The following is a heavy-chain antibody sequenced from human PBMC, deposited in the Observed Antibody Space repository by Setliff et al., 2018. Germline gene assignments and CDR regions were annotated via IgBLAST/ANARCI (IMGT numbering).Heavy chain of an antibody. CDR1: GYTFSSYG. CDR2: ISADNGHT. Sequence: VKVSCQTSGYTFSSYGISWVRQAPGQGLQWMGWISADNGHTKNVQEFQGRVTMTTDTTTSTAYMELRSLRSDDTAVYYCARGRAYDGINYYGMDVWGQGTTVTVSS. CDR3: ARGRAYDGINYYGMDV. J-gene: IGHJ6*02. V-gene: IGHV1-18*01. D-gene: IGHD3-22*01.